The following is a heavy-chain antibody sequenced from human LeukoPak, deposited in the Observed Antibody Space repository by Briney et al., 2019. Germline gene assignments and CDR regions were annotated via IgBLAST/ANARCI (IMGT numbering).Heavy chain of an antibody. J-gene: IGHJ4*02. D-gene: IGHD4/OR15-4a*01. CDR2: IYYSGTP. V-gene: IGHV4-39*01. CDR1: GGSISSSNYY. Sequence: PAETLSLTCTASGGSISSSNYYWGWIRQPPGKGLEWIVSIYYSGTPYYNPSLKSRVTISEDTSKNQFSLKLNSVTAADTALYYCARHAAFADYQSHLNHFDYWGQGTLVTVSS. CDR3: ARHAAFADYQSHLNHFDY.